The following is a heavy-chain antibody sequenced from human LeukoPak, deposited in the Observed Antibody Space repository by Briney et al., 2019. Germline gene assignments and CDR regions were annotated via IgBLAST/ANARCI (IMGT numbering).Heavy chain of an antibody. CDR3: ASTYYYGSGSYPLDY. CDR1: GFTFSSYE. CDR2: ISSSGSTI. Sequence: GGSLRLSCAASGFTFSSYEMNWVRQAPGKGLEWVSYISSSGSTIYYADSVKGRFTISRDNAKNSLYLQMNSLRAEDTAVYYCASTYYYGSGSYPLDYWGQGTLVTVSS. D-gene: IGHD3-10*01. J-gene: IGHJ4*02. V-gene: IGHV3-48*03.